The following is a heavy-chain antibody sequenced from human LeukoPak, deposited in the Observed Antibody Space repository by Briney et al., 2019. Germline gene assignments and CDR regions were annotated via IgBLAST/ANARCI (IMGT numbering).Heavy chain of an antibody. Sequence: GGSLRLSCAASGFTVSSNYMSWVRQAPGKGLEWVSVIYSGGSTYYADSVKGRFTISRDNSMNTLYLQMNSLRAEDTAVYYCARASVLYDYVWGSYRPADAFDIWGQGTMVTVSS. V-gene: IGHV3-53*01. D-gene: IGHD3-16*02. CDR2: IYSGGST. CDR1: GFTVSSNY. J-gene: IGHJ3*02. CDR3: ARASVLYDYVWGSYRPADAFDI.